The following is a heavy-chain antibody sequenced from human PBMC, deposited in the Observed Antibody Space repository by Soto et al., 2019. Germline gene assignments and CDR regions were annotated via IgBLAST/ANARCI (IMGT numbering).Heavy chain of an antibody. D-gene: IGHD2-15*01. CDR1: GFTFSSYA. V-gene: IGHV3-23*01. CDR2: ISGSGGST. J-gene: IGHJ4*02. Sequence: EVQLLESGGGLVQPGGSLRLSCAASGFTFSSYAMSRVRQAPGKGLEWVSAISGSGGSTYYADSVKGRFTISRDNSKNTLYLQMNSLRAEDTAVYYCAAWGVVVVAATGYWGQGTLVTVSS. CDR3: AAWGVVVVAATGY.